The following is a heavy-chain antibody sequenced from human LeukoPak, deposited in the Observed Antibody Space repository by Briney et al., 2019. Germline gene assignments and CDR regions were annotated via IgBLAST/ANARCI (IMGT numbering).Heavy chain of an antibody. Sequence: PGGSLRLSCAASGFTFDDYAMHWVRQAPGKGLEWVSGISWNSGSIGYADSVKGRFTISRDNAKNSLYLQMNSLRAEDTALYYCAKGEKGRVYYYMDVWGKGTTVTVSS. CDR2: ISWNSGSI. D-gene: IGHD3-10*01. J-gene: IGHJ6*03. CDR1: GFTFDDYA. V-gene: IGHV3-9*01. CDR3: AKGEKGRVYYYMDV.